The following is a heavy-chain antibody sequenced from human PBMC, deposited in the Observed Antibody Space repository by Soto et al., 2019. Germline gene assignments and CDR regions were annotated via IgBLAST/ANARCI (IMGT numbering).Heavy chain of an antibody. D-gene: IGHD5-12*01. CDR1: GFTFSSYA. J-gene: IGHJ4*02. CDR3: ATEGGEGLRFPFPLFDY. CDR2: ISGSGGST. Sequence: GGSLRLSCAASGFTFSSYAMSWVRQAPGKGLEWVSAISGSGGSTYYADSVKGRFTISRDNSKNTLYLQMNSLRAEDTAVYYCATEGGEGLRFPFPLFDYWGQGTLVTVSS. V-gene: IGHV3-23*01.